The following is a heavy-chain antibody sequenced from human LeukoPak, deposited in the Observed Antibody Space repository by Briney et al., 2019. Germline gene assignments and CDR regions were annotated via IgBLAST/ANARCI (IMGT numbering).Heavy chain of an antibody. CDR2: ISAYNGNT. CDR3: AAHYYGSGRVFDY. V-gene: IGHV1-18*01. D-gene: IGHD3-10*01. Sequence: ASVKVSCKASGYTFTSYGISWVRQAPGQGLEWMGWISAYNGNTNYAQKFQGRVTMTEDTSTDTAYMELSSLRSEDTAVYYCAAHYYGSGRVFDYWGQGTLVTVSS. J-gene: IGHJ4*02. CDR1: GYTFTSYG.